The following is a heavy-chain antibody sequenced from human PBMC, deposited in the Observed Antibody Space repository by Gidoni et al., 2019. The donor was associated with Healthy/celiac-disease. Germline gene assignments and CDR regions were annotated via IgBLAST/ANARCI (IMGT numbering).Heavy chain of an antibody. CDR2: ICYDGSNK. J-gene: IGHJ4*02. CDR1: GVTSSSQG. CDR3: AREKYYYDSSGYSEEFDY. V-gene: IGHV3-33*01. D-gene: IGHD3-22*01. Sequence: QVQLVESGGGVGEPGRALRLSCAASGVTSSSQGMHWVRQAPGKGLEWVAVICYDGSNKYYAGSVKGRFTISRDNSKNTLYLQMNSLRAEDTAVYYCAREKYYYDSSGYSEEFDYWGQGTLVTVSS.